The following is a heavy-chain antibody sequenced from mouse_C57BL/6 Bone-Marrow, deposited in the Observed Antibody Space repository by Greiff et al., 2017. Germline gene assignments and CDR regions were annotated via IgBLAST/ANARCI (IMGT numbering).Heavy chain of an antibody. CDR2: IDPNSGGT. J-gene: IGHJ1*03. D-gene: IGHD2-2*01. CDR1: GYTFTSYW. CDR3: ARCPRWLRVWYFDV. V-gene: IGHV1-72*01. Sequence: VQLQQPGAELVKPGASVKLSCKASGYTFTSYWMHWVKQRPGRGLEWIGRIDPNSGGTKYNEKFKSKATLTVDKPSSTAYMKLSSLTSEDAAVYYCARCPRWLRVWYFDVWGTGTTVTVSS.